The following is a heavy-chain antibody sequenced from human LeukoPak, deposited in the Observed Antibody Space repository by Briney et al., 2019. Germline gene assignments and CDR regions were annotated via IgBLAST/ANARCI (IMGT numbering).Heavy chain of an antibody. CDR2: IYPGDSDT. Sequence: GESLKISCKGSGYSFTSYWIGWVRQMPGKGLEWMGIIYPGDSDTRYSPSFQGQVTISADKSISTAYLQWSSLKASDTAIYYCARRAEFCTGTSCYEDYWGQGTLVTVSS. D-gene: IGHD2-2*01. V-gene: IGHV5-51*01. J-gene: IGHJ4*02. CDR1: GYSFTSYW. CDR3: ARRAEFCTGTSCYEDY.